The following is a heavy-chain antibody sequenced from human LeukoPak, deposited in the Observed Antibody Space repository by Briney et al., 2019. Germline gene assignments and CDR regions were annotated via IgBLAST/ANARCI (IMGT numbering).Heavy chain of an antibody. CDR3: ARGEDVVVPAAMPLDY. CDR2: INAGNGNT. J-gene: IGHJ4*02. D-gene: IGHD2-2*01. CDR1: GYTFTSYA. V-gene: IGHV1-3*01. Sequence: LVASVKVSCKASGYTFTSYAMHWVRQAPGQRLEWMGWINAGNGNTKYSQKFQGRVTITRDTSASTAYMELSSLRSEDTAVYYCARGEDVVVPAAMPLDYWGQGTLVTVSS.